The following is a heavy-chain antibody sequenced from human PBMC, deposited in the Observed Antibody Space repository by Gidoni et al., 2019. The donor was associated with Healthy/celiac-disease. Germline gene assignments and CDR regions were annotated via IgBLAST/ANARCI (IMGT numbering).Heavy chain of an antibody. CDR2: IRGSGGST. J-gene: IGHJ6*02. CDR3: AKDRNHPKAPGSYMDV. V-gene: IGHV3-23*01. D-gene: IGHD1-1*01. Sequence: EVQLLESGGGLVQPGGSLGLSCAASGFTFSSYAMSWVRQAPGKGLEWVSAIRGSGGSTYYADSVKGRFTISRDNSKNTLYLQMNSLRAEDTAVYYCAKDRNHPKAPGSYMDVWGQGTTVTVSS. CDR1: GFTFSSYA.